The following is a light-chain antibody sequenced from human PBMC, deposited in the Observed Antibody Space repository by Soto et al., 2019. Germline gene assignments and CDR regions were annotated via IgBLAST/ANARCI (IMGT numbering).Light chain of an antibody. CDR2: DVS. J-gene: IGLJ1*01. CDR1: SSDVGAFNY. V-gene: IGLV2-14*03. CDR3: NSYTSNNTYV. Sequence: QSVLTQPASVSWSPGQAITISCSGTSSDVGAFNYVSWYQQHPGKAPKLMIYDVSSRPSGVSNRFSGSKSGNTASLTISGLRAEDEADYYCNSYTSNNTYVFGTGTKVTVL.